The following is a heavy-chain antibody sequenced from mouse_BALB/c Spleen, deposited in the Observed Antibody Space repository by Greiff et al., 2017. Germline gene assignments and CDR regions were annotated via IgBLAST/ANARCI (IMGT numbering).Heavy chain of an antibody. CDR3: ARPQFITTPYFDY. J-gene: IGHJ2*01. D-gene: IGHD1-1*01. Sequence: EVKLMESGGGLVKPGGSLKLSCAASGFAFSSYDMSWVRQTPEKRLEWVAYISSGGGSTYYPDTVKGRFTISRDNAKNTLYLQMSSLKSEDTAMYYCARPQFITTPYFDYWGQGTTLTVSS. CDR1: GFAFSSYD. V-gene: IGHV5-12-1*01. CDR2: ISSGGGST.